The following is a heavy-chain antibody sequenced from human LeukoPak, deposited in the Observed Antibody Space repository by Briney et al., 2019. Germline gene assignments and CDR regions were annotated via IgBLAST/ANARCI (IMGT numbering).Heavy chain of an antibody. V-gene: IGHV3-64D*06. Sequence: GGSLRLSCSASGFSFSTYTMHCVRQAPGKGPEYVSAILSNGDSTYYADSVKGRFTLSRDNSKNTLSLQMTSLISDDTAVYYCVKVGQQYDYWGQGTLVTVST. CDR3: VKVGQQYDY. D-gene: IGHD5-24*01. CDR1: GFSFSTYT. CDR2: ILSNGDST. J-gene: IGHJ4*02.